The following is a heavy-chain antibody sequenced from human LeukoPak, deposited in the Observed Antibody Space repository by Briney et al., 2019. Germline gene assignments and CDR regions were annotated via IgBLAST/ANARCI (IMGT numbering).Heavy chain of an antibody. CDR2: ISTSSSYI. J-gene: IGHJ4*02. Sequence: GGSLTLSCAASGFTFSSYSMNWVRQAPGKGLEWVSSISTSSSYIYYADSVKGRFTISRDNAKNSLYLQVNSLRAEDTAVYYCARDPDGTARNYFDYWGQGTLVTVSS. CDR1: GFTFSSYS. D-gene: IGHD1/OR15-1a*01. CDR3: ARDPDGTARNYFDY. V-gene: IGHV3-21*03.